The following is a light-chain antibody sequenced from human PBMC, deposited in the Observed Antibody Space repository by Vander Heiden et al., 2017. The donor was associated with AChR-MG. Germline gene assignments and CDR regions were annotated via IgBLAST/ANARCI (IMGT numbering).Light chain of an antibody. J-gene: IGKJ4*01. CDR3: QQYNNWPLLT. CDR2: GAS. V-gene: IGKV3-15*01. Sequence: EIVMTQSPATLSVSPGERATLSCRASQSISSNLAWYQQKPGQAPRLLISGASTRATGIPARFSGSGSGTEFTLTISSLQSEDFAVYYSQQYNNWPLLTFGGGTKVEIK. CDR1: QSISSN.